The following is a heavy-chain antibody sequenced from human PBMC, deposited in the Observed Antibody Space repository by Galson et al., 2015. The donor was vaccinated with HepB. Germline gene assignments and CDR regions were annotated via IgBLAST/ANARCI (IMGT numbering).Heavy chain of an antibody. V-gene: IGHV7-4-1*02. Sequence: CKASGYTFTSYAMNWVRQAPGQGLEWMGWINTNTGNPTYAQGFTGRFVFSLDTSVSTAYLQISSLKAEDTAVYYCARDKLGKVATIFAFDIWGQGTMVTVSS. CDR3: ARDKLGKVATIFAFDI. D-gene: IGHD5-12*01. J-gene: IGHJ3*02. CDR1: GYTFTSYA. CDR2: INTNTGNP.